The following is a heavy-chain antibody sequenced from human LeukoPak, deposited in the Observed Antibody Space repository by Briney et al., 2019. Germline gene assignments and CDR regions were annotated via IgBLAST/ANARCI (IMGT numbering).Heavy chain of an antibody. D-gene: IGHD3-10*01. V-gene: IGHV1-18*01. J-gene: IGHJ4*02. CDR2: ISAYNGNT. CDR1: GYTFTSYG. CDR3: AADYYYGSGSYSAY. Sequence: ASVKVSCKASGYTFTSYGISWVRQAPGQGLEWMGWISAYNGNTNYAQKLQGRVTMTTDTSTSTAYMELRSLRSDDTAMYYCAADYYYGSGSYSAYWGQGTLVTVSS.